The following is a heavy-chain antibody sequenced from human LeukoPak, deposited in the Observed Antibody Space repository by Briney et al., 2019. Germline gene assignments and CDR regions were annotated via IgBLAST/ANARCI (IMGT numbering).Heavy chain of an antibody. J-gene: IGHJ5*01. D-gene: IGHD2-21*02. CDR1: GFTFSDYY. V-gene: IGHV3-11*04. Sequence: GGSLRLSCAASGFTFSDYYMSWIRQAPGKALEWVSYVSSGSSTIYYADSVKGRFTVSRDNGERSLYLHMNSLRAEDTAMYYCARGESSYCNGGCYFASWGQGTLVTISS. CDR3: ARGESSYCNGGCYFAS. CDR2: VSSGSSTI.